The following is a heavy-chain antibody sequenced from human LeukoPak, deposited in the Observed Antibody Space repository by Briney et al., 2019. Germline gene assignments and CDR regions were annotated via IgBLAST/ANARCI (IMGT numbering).Heavy chain of an antibody. V-gene: IGHV1-69*13. Sequence: SVKVSCKASGGTFSSYAISWVRQAPGQGLEWMGGIIPIFGTANYAQKFQGRVTITADESTSTAYMELSSLRSEDTAVYYCAVPGQRGSGSYAYFDYWGQGTLVTVSS. D-gene: IGHD3-10*01. CDR2: IIPIFGTA. CDR3: AVPGQRGSGSYAYFDY. CDR1: GGTFSSYA. J-gene: IGHJ4*02.